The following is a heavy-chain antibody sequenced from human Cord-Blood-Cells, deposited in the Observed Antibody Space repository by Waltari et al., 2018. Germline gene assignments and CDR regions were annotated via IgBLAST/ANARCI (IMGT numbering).Heavy chain of an antibody. Sequence: QVQLVQSGAEVKKPGSSVKVSCKASGGTFSSYAISRVRQAPGQGLEWMGGIIPIFGTANYAQKFQGRVTITADESTSTAYMELSSLRADDTAVYYCARGYSGSPYYFDYWGQGTLVTVSS. D-gene: IGHD1-26*01. CDR3: ARGYSGSPYYFDY. J-gene: IGHJ4*02. CDR2: IIPIFGTA. V-gene: IGHV1-69*01. CDR1: GGTFSSYA.